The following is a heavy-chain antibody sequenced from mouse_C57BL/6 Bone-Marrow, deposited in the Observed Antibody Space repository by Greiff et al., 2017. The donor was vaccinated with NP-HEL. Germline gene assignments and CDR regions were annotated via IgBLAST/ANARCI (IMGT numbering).Heavy chain of an antibody. Sequence: QVQLQQPGAELVKPGTSVKMSCKASGYTFTNYWIGWAKQRPGHGLEWIGDIYPGGGYTNYNEKFKGKATLTADKSSSTAYMQCSSLTSEDSAIYYCGRWVLRSGFAYWGQGTLVTVSA. D-gene: IGHD1-1*01. CDR1: GYTFTNYW. V-gene: IGHV1-63*01. CDR3: GRWVLRSGFAY. J-gene: IGHJ3*01. CDR2: IYPGGGYT.